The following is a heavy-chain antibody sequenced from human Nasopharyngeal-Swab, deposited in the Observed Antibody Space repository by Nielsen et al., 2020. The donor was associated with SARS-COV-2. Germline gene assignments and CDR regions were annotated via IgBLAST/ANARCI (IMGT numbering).Heavy chain of an antibody. Sequence: VRQAPGKGLEWVSAISGSGGSTYYADSVKGRFTISRDSSKNTLYLQMNSLRAEDTAVYYCARNPGAFFDYWGQGTLVTVSS. D-gene: IGHD1-26*01. V-gene: IGHV3-23*01. J-gene: IGHJ4*02. CDR2: ISGSGGST. CDR3: ARNPGAFFDY.